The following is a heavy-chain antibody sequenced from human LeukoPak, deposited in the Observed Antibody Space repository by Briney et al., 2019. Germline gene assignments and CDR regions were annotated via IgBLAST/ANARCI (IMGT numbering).Heavy chain of an antibody. CDR2: INPSGGST. Sequence: GASVKVSCKASGYTFTSYYMHWVRQAPGQGLEWMGIINPSGGSTSYAQKFQGRVTMTRDMSTSTVYMELSSLRSEDTAVYYCARQTFRDTIFGAVILQYYFDYWGQGTLVTVSS. CDR3: ARQTFRDTIFGAVILQYYFDY. D-gene: IGHD3-3*01. V-gene: IGHV1-46*01. J-gene: IGHJ4*02. CDR1: GYTFTSYY.